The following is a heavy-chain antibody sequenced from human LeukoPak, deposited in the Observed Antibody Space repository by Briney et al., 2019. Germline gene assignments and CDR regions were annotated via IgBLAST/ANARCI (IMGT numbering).Heavy chain of an antibody. J-gene: IGHJ4*02. Sequence: GGSLRLSCAASGFTFSSYSINWVRQAPGKGLEWVAAISYDGSDKYYAGSVKGRFTVSRDNSKNTLYLQMNSLRAEDTAVYYCAKEAEKWRNYYGSGNYYSGPYFDYWGQGTLVTVSS. CDR1: GFTFSSYS. CDR3: AKEAEKWRNYYGSGNYYSGPYFDY. V-gene: IGHV3-30-3*01. D-gene: IGHD3-10*01. CDR2: ISYDGSDK.